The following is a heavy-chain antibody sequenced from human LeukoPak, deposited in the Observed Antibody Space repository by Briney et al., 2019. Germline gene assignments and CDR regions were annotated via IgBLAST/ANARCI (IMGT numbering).Heavy chain of an antibody. CDR2: IFSGGST. V-gene: IGHV3-66*02. CDR3: ASFLGGFSSFH. J-gene: IGHJ4*02. CDR1: GFNVSSSY. D-gene: IGHD2-15*01. Sequence: GGSLRLSCAASGFNVSSSYMSWVRQAPGKGLEWVSVIFSGGSTYYVDSVKGRFTTSRDNSKNTLYLQMNSLRAGDTGVYYCASFLGGFSSFHWGQGTLVAFSS.